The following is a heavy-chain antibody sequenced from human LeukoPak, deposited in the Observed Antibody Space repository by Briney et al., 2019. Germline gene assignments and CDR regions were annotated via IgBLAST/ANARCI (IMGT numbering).Heavy chain of an antibody. CDR3: ARHSRDYPHNWFDP. Sequence: PSETLSLTCSVSGVSITNYYWSWFRQSPGKGLEWIGYVYSASANYNPSLKSRVTMSLDTSQNQFSLQLTSVTAADTAMYYCARHSRDYPHNWFDPWGQGTLVTVSS. D-gene: IGHD4-17*01. V-gene: IGHV4-59*08. J-gene: IGHJ5*02. CDR2: VYSASA. CDR1: GVSITNYY.